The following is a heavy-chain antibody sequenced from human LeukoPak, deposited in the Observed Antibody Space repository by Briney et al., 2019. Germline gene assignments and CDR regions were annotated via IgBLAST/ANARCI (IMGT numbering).Heavy chain of an antibody. Sequence: PGGSLRLSCAASGFTFSSNGMHWVRQAPGKGLEWVAYMPYGGNNKDYAEPVKGRFTISRDSSKNTLYLQMNDVKTEDTAVYHCAKDANWAFDYWGQGTLVTVSS. V-gene: IGHV3-30*02. D-gene: IGHD7-27*01. CDR3: AKDANWAFDY. CDR1: GFTFSSNG. J-gene: IGHJ4*02. CDR2: MPYGGNNK.